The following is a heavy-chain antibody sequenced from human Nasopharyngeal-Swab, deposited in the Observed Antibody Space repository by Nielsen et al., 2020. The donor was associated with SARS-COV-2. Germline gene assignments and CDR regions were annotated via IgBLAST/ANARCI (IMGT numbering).Heavy chain of an antibody. V-gene: IGHV4-39*01. Sequence: RQAPGKGLEWIGSIYYSGSTYYNPSLKSRVTISADTSKNQFSLKLSSVTAADTAVYYCARRVARAPRHEGDYYYGMDVWGQGTTVTVSS. J-gene: IGHJ6*02. CDR2: IYYSGST. D-gene: IGHD3-16*01. CDR3: ARRVARAPRHEGDYYYGMDV.